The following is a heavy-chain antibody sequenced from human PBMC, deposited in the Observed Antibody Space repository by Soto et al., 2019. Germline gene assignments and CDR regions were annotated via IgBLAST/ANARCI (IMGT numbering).Heavy chain of an antibody. Sequence: QLQLQESGPGLVKPSETLSLTCTVSGGSLSSRSNYLGWVRRPPGKGLEWIGSVYYTGGTYYNPSLESRVAISIAMSKNKFSLELSFVTAADTAVYYCAREAPPIRAHNPTEFFQQWGQGTLVTVSS. CDR3: AREAPPIRAHNPTEFFQQ. CDR1: GGSLSSRSNY. D-gene: IGHD1-26*01. J-gene: IGHJ1*01. CDR2: VYYTGGT. V-gene: IGHV4-39*02.